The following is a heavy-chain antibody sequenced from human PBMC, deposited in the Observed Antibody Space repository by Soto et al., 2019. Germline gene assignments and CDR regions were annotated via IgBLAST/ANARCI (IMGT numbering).Heavy chain of an antibody. CDR3: ATVGGSAWFDP. CDR2: IYYSGST. D-gene: IGHD2-15*01. CDR1: GGSISSGGYY. V-gene: IGHV4-31*03. Sequence: QVQLQESGPGLVKPSQTLSLTCTVSGGSISSGGYYWSWIRQHPGKGLEWIGYIYYSGSTYYNPSLKSRVTMSGDSSKNQFTLKLSSVMDADTAVYYCATVGGSAWFDPWGQGTLVTVSS. J-gene: IGHJ5*02.